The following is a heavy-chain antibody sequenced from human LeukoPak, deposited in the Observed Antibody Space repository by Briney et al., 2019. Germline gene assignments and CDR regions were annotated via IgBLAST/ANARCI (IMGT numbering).Heavy chain of an antibody. D-gene: IGHD3-10*01. CDR2: ISWNSGSI. Sequence: GRSLRLSCAASGFTFDDYAMHWVRQAPGKGLEWVSGISWNSGSIGYADSVKGRFTISRDNAKNSLYLQMNSLRAEDTALYYCAKDMVVRGVITSLFDYWGQGTLVTVSS. CDR3: AKDMVVRGVITSLFDY. J-gene: IGHJ4*02. V-gene: IGHV3-9*01. CDR1: GFTFDDYA.